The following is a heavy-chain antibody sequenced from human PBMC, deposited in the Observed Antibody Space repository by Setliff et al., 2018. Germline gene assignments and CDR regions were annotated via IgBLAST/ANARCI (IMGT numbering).Heavy chain of an antibody. CDR1: GNTFTGYY. CDR2: INPNSGDT. Sequence: ASVKVSCKASGNTFTGYYIHWLRQAPGQGLEWMGCINPNSGDTTFAQKFQGRVTITRDTSNSTDYMDLSRLTSDDTAVYYCAREVLSTVVAWDYWGQGTLVTISS. CDR3: AREVLSTVVAWDY. V-gene: IGHV1-2*02. J-gene: IGHJ4*02. D-gene: IGHD4-17*01.